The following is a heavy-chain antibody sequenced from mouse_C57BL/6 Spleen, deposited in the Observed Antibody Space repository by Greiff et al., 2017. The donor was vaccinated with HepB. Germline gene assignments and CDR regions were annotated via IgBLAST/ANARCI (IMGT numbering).Heavy chain of an antibody. CDR2: IYPGDGDT. V-gene: IGHV1-82*01. CDR1: GYAFSSSW. CDR3: ARGDTIQLFDV. J-gene: IGHJ1*03. Sequence: QVQLKQSGPELVKPGASVKISCKASGYAFSSSWMNWVKQRPGKGLEWIGRIYPGDGDTNYNGKFKGKATLTADKSSSTAYMQLSSLTSEDSAVYFCARGDTIQLFDVWGTGTTVTVSS. D-gene: IGHD2-12*01.